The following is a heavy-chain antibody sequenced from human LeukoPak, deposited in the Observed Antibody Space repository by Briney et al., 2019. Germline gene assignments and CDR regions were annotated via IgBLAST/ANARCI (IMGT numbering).Heavy chain of an antibody. V-gene: IGHV1-2*02. CDR1: GYTFTGYY. D-gene: IGHD6-13*01. CDR2: INPNSGGT. CDR3: ARDTPGIAAAGTRDY. J-gene: IGHJ4*02. Sequence: GASVKVSCKASGYTFTGYYMHWVRQAPGQGLEWMGWINPNSGGTNYAQKFQGRVTMTRDTSISTAYMELRSLRSDDTAVYYCARDTPGIAAAGTRDYWGQGTLVTVSS.